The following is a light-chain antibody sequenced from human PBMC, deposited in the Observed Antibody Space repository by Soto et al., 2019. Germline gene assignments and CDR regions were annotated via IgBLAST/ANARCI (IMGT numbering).Light chain of an antibody. Sequence: QSVLTQPPSASGTPGQRFTISCSGSSANIGSNYVYWYQQLPGTAPKLLIYRNNQRPSGVPDRFSGSKSGTSASLAISGLRSEDEAEYYCAAWDDSLSGYVFGTGTKVTVL. CDR3: AAWDDSLSGYV. CDR1: SANIGSNY. J-gene: IGLJ1*01. V-gene: IGLV1-47*01. CDR2: RNN.